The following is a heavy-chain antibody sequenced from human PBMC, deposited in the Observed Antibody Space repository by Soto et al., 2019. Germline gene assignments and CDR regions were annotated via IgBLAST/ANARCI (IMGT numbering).Heavy chain of an antibody. CDR2: ISATGGST. Sequence: EVQVLDSGGGLVQPGGSLRLSCAASGFTFNNYAMNWVRQAPGKGLEWVATISATGGSTYYADSVKGRFTISRDNSKHTLYLQMNGLSVEDTAVYYCAKDRLAGNFDYWGQGTQVTVAS. J-gene: IGHJ4*02. CDR1: GFTFNNYA. V-gene: IGHV3-23*01. CDR3: AKDRLAGNFDY.